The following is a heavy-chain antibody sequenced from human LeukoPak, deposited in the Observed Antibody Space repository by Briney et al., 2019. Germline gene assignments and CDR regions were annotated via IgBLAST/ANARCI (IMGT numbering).Heavy chain of an antibody. CDR3: ARHSSSSRYWHFDL. CDR1: GYNFPNYW. CDR2: IYPGDSDI. D-gene: IGHD6-13*01. Sequence: GESLKISCKGSGYNFPNYWIGWVRQMPGKGLEWMGLIYPGDSDIRYSPSFQGQVTISADKSISTAYLQWSSLKASDTAMYYCARHSSSSRYWHFDLWGRGTQVTVSS. V-gene: IGHV5-51*01. J-gene: IGHJ2*01.